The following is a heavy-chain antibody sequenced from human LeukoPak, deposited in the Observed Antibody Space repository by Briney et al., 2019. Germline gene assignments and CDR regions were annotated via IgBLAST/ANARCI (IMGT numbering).Heavy chain of an antibody. V-gene: IGHV3-23*01. CDR1: GFTFSRFA. J-gene: IGHJ4*02. Sequence: GGSLRLSCVASGFTFSRFAMSWVRQAPGKGLEWVSGISGTGSSTYYADSVKGRLTISRDNSKNTLYLQMHSLRADDTAVYYCPKKIKAAHYSSGCFDYWGQGALVTVSS. CDR3: PKKIKAAHYSSGCFDY. D-gene: IGHD6-19*01. CDR2: ISGTGSST.